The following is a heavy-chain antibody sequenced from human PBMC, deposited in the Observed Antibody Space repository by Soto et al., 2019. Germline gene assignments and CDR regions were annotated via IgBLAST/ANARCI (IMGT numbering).Heavy chain of an antibody. CDR2: IYYSGST. D-gene: IGHD3-3*01. CDR1: GGSISSSSYY. Sequence: SSETLSLTCTVSGGSISSSSYYWGWIRQPPGKGLEWIGSIYYSGSTCYNPSLKSRVTISVDTSKNQFSLKLSSVTAADTAVYYCARQGGFWEWLLRDDYYGMDVWGQGTTVTVSS. CDR3: ARQGGFWEWLLRDDYYGMDV. V-gene: IGHV4-39*01. J-gene: IGHJ6*02.